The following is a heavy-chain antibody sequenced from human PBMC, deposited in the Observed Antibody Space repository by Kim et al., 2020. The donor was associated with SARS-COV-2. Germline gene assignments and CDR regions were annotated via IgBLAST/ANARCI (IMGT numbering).Heavy chain of an antibody. J-gene: IGHJ4*01. CDR2: ITRGGDT. CDR1: GLTLRSYA. CDR3: VPLVTHADRSGWCIFFDH. Sequence: GGSLRLSCAASGLTLRSYAMNWVRQGPGKGLEWVSSITRGGDTYYAASVKGRFTISRDNFKDTLSLQMNSLRAEDTGNYYCVPLVTHADRSGWCIFFDH. V-gene: IGHV3-23*01. D-gene: IGHD6-19*01.